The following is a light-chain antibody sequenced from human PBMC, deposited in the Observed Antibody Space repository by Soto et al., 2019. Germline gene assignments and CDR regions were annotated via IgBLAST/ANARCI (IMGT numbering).Light chain of an antibody. CDR2: GAS. CDR1: QSVSSK. CDR3: QQYYTSPFT. Sequence: EIVMTQSPATLSVSPGERATFPCRASQSVSSKVAWYPHKPGQAPRLLISGASTGATGIPARFSGSGSGTEFTLTISSLQSEDFAIYYCQQYYTSPFTFGGGTKV. V-gene: IGKV3-15*01. J-gene: IGKJ4*01.